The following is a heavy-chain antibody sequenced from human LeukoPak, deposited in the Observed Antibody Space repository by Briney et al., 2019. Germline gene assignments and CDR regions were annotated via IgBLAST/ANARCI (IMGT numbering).Heavy chain of an antibody. J-gene: IGHJ4*02. CDR2: ISYDGSNK. Sequence: GGSLRLSCAASGFTFSSYGMHWVRQAPGKGLEWVAVISYDGSNKYYADSVKGRFTISRDNSKNTLYLQMKSLRAEDTAVYYCAKVSARGVISYWGQGTLVTVSS. CDR3: AKVSARGVISY. CDR1: GFTFSSYG. V-gene: IGHV3-30*18. D-gene: IGHD2/OR15-2a*01.